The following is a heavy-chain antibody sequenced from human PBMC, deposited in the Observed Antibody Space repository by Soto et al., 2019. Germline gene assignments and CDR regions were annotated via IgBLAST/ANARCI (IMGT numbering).Heavy chain of an antibody. J-gene: IGHJ6*03. CDR3: ARGPSLAADYYYYYVDV. CDR2: INHSGST. CDR1: GGSFSGYY. D-gene: IGHD2-15*01. V-gene: IGHV4-34*01. Sequence: PSETLSLTCAVYGGSFSGYYWSWIRQPPGKGLEWIGEINHSGSTNYNPSLKSRVTISVDTSKNQFSLKLSSVTAADTAVYYCARGPSLAADYYYYYVDVWGKGTTVTVSS.